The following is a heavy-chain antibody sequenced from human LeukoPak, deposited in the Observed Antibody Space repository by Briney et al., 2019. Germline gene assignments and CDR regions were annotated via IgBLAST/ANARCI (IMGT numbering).Heavy chain of an antibody. J-gene: IGHJ4*02. CDR3: AKDRVPRYSGYGLSDD. V-gene: IGHV3-23*01. D-gene: IGHD5-12*01. CDR2: ITGSGDTT. CDR1: GFTFSSYS. Sequence: GGSLRLSCAASGFTFSSYSMNWVRQAPGKGLDWVSAITGSGDTTYYADSVKGRFTISRDNSKNTLYLQMNKLRAEDTGLYYCAKDRVPRYSGYGLSDDWGQGTLVTVSA.